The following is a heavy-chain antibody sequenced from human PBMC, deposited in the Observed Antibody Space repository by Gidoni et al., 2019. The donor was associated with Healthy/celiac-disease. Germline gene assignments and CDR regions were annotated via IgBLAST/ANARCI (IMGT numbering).Heavy chain of an antibody. CDR2: ISGSGGST. Sequence: EVQLLESGGGLVQPGGSLRLSCVASGFTFSSYAMSWVRQAPGKGLEWVTAISGSGGSTYYADSVKGRFTISRDNSKNTLYLQMNSLRAEDTAVYYCAKDLGGIQLWLNAFDIWGQGTMVTVSS. D-gene: IGHD5-18*01. CDR1: GFTFSSYA. CDR3: AKDLGGIQLWLNAFDI. J-gene: IGHJ3*02. V-gene: IGHV3-23*01.